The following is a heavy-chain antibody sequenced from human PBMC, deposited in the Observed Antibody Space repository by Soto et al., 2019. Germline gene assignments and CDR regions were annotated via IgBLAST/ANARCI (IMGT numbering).Heavy chain of an antibody. J-gene: IGHJ6*02. CDR2: LNPGNGNT. V-gene: IGHV1-3*01. CDR1: GYSFRNYA. D-gene: IGHD6-13*01. CDR3: ARDPQGYSAFPGDYYYGMDV. Sequence: ASVKVSCKASGYSFRNYAIQWVRRAPGQGLEWMGWLNPGNGNTKYSRKFQGRVTITRDTSANTAYMELNSLTSEDTALYYCARDPQGYSAFPGDYYYGMDVWGQGTTVTVSS.